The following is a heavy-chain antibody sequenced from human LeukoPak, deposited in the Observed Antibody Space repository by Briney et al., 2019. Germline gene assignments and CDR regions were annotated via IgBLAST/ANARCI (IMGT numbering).Heavy chain of an antibody. J-gene: IGHJ3*02. D-gene: IGHD2-15*01. CDR2: INSDGIST. Sequence: GGSLRLSCAASGFTFSSYWMHWVRQAPGKRLLWVSHINSDGISTGYVDSVKGRFIISRDNAKNTLYLQMNSLRAEDTAVYYCARGYCSGGSCYKLNACDIWGQGTMVTVSS. CDR1: GFTFSSYW. CDR3: ARGYCSGGSCYKLNACDI. V-gene: IGHV3-74*01.